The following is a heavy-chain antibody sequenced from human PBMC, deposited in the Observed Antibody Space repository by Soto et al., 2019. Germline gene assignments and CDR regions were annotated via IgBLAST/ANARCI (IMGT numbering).Heavy chain of an antibody. CDR3: ARDPEIFDS. CDR1: GYTFTSYG. J-gene: IGHJ4*02. Sequence: QVQLVQSGAEVKKPGASVKVSCKASGYTFTSYGLSWVRQAPGEGLEWMGWISAYNGNTNYAEKLQGRGTMTTDTSTSTAYMELRSLRSYETAVYSCARDPEIFDSWGQGTLVTVSS. CDR2: ISAYNGNT. V-gene: IGHV1-18*01.